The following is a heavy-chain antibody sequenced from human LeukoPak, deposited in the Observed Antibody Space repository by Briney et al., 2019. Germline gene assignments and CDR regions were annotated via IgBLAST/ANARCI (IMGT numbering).Heavy chain of an antibody. CDR2: INHSGST. J-gene: IGHJ6*02. D-gene: IGHD1-14*01. CDR1: GGSFGGYY. V-gene: IGHV4-34*01. CDR3: ARGAMVKKPNYYYYGMDV. Sequence: SETLSLTCAVYGGSFGGYYWSWIRQPPGKGLEWIGEINHSGSTNYNPSLKSRVTISVDTSKNQFSLKLSSVTAADTAVYYCARGAMVKKPNYYYYGMDVWGQGTTVTVSS.